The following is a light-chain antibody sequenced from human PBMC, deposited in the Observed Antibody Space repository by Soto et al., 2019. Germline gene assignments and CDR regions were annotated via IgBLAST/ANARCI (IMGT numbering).Light chain of an antibody. CDR1: QSVSSN. Sequence: EMVMTQSPATLSVSPGERATLSCRASQSVSSNLAWYQQKPGQAPRLLIYGASTRATGVPARFSGSGSGTEFTLTISRLQSEDFDVYLCQHYNSWPRTFGQGTKVESK. CDR2: GAS. CDR3: QHYNSWPRT. V-gene: IGKV3-15*01. J-gene: IGKJ1*01.